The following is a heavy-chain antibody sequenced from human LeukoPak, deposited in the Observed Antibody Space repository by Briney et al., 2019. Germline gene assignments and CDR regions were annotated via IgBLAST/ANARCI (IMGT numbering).Heavy chain of an antibody. CDR2: IYYSGST. V-gene: IGHV4-59*01. CDR1: GGSISGYY. J-gene: IGHJ4*02. Sequence: SETLSLTCTVSGGSISGYYWSWIRQPPGKGLEWIGYIYYSGSTNYNPSLKSRVTISVDTSKNQFSLKLSSVTAADTAVYYCARDKMGGGAEFWGQGTLVTVSS. CDR3: ARDKMGGGAEF. D-gene: IGHD2-21*01.